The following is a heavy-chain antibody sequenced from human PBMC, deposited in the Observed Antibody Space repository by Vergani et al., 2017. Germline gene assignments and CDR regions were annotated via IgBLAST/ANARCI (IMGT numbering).Heavy chain of an antibody. CDR2: ISPTDSDT. CDR1: KYNSSKW. J-gene: IGHJ4*02. CDR3: VRHQIVDTHYFFDY. D-gene: IGHD2/OR15-2a*01. Sequence: EVQLVQSGAEVKRPGQSLKISCKVFKYNSSKWIAWVRQMPGKGLEYMGIISPTDSDTRYSPSFQGRVTISADKSIDTAYLQWSSLRASDTAIYYCVRHQIVDTHYFFDYWGQGTLVTVSS. V-gene: IGHV5-51*01.